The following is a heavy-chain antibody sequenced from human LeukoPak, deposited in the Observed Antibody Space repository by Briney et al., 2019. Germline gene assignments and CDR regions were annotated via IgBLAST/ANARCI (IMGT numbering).Heavy chain of an antibody. V-gene: IGHV3-30*01. D-gene: IGHD6-6*01. CDR3: ARAERIAARFDT. CDR2: ISYDGSNK. CDR1: GFTFSSYA. J-gene: IGHJ4*02. Sequence: PGGSLRLSCAASGFTFSSYAMHWVRQAPGKGLEWVAVISYDGSNKYYADSVKGRFTISRDNSKNTLYLQMNSLRAEDTAVYYCARAERIAARFDTWGQGTLVTVSS.